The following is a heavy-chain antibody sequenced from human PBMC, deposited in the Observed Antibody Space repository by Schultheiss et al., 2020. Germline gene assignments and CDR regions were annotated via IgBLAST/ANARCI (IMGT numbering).Heavy chain of an antibody. J-gene: IGHJ4*02. Sequence: GGSLRLSCAASGFTFSSYSMNWVRQAPGKGLEWVSYISSSSSTIYYADSVKGRFTISRDNSKNTLYLQMNSLRAEDTAVYYCAKVLIQLWFFDYWGQGTLVTVSS. V-gene: IGHV3-48*01. CDR3: AKVLIQLWFFDY. CDR1: GFTFSSYS. D-gene: IGHD5-18*01. CDR2: ISSSSSTI.